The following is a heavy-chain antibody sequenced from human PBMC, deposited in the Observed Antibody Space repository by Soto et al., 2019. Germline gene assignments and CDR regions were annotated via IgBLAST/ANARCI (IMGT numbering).Heavy chain of an antibody. CDR1: EGTFRSYT. CDR2: SIPILDTA. D-gene: IGHD3-9*01. Sequence: QVQLVQSGAEVKKPGSSVKVSCKAPEGTFRSYTVSWVRQAPGQGLEWMGRSIPILDTANYAQKFQGRVTRTADKSTNTAYMALSSLRSEDTALYYCARGVFYDLLTSYDRSFDSWGQGTLVTVSS. J-gene: IGHJ4*02. CDR3: ARGVFYDLLTSYDRSFDS. V-gene: IGHV1-69*08.